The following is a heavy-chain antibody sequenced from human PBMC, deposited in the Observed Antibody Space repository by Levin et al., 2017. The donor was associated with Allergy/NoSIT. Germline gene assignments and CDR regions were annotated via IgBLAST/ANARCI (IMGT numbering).Heavy chain of an antibody. D-gene: IGHD6-13*01. J-gene: IGHJ4*02. CDR1: GDSVSSDTST. Sequence: SETLSLTCAISGDSVSSDTSTWHWIRQSPSRGLEWLGRADYRSNLYNEYAGSVGSRITMDSDTSKNQFSLHLNSVTPEDTAVYYCARGMSRYFDYWGQGTLVTVSS. V-gene: IGHV6-1*01. CDR3: ARGMSRYFDY. CDR2: ADYRSNLYN.